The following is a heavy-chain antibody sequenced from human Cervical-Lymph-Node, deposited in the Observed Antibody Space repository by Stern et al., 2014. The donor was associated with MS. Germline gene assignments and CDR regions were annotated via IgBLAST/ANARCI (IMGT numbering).Heavy chain of an antibody. Sequence: QVQLVQSGAEVRKPGASVRVSCKTSGYNFRSYDVNWVRQAPGQGLEWMGWMNPNSGNTGYAQNFQGRVTLTGNTHTSTAFMELSNLQSDDTAVYYCARILGLAARRQFAYWGQGTLVTVSS. V-gene: IGHV1-8*01. CDR2: MNPNSGNT. J-gene: IGHJ4*02. D-gene: IGHD6-6*01. CDR1: GYNFRSYD. CDR3: ARILGLAARRQFAY.